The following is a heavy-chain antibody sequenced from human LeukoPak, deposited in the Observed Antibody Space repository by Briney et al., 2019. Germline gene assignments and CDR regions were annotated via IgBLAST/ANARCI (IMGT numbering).Heavy chain of an antibody. CDR1: GFTFSSYA. J-gene: IGHJ4*02. D-gene: IGHD5-18*01. CDR3: ARAPKKSYVSFHY. Sequence: GRSLRLSCAASGFTFSSYAMHWVRQAPGKGLEWVAVISYDGSNKYYADSVKGRFTTSRDNSKNTLYLQMNSLRAEDTAVYYCARAPKKSYVSFHYWGQGTLVTVSS. V-gene: IGHV3-30*04. CDR2: ISYDGSNK.